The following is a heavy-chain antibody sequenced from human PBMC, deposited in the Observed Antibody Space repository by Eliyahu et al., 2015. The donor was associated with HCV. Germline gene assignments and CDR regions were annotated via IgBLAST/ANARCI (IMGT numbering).Heavy chain of an antibody. D-gene: IGHD6-19*01. Sequence: QVQLQESGPGLVKPSETLSLTCXVXGDFISGYYWSWIRQSPGRRLEWLGHIYYGGDTSYNPSLKSRVTISLDTPNNEFSVKLSSVTAADTAAYYCARRALYNSGWFHDFWGQGTLVTVSS. J-gene: IGHJ4*02. CDR1: GDFISGYY. CDR2: IYYGGDT. V-gene: IGHV4-59*01. CDR3: ARRALYNSGWFHDF.